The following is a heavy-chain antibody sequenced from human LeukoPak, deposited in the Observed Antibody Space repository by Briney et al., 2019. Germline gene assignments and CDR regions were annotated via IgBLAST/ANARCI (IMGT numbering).Heavy chain of an antibody. CDR3: AREGWFGEPQGFDP. Sequence: SQTLSLTCTVSGGSISSGDYYWSWIRQPPGKGLEWIGYIYYSGSTYYNPSLKSRVTISVDTSKNQFSLKLSSVTAADTAVYYCAREGWFGEPQGFDPWGQGTLVTVS. CDR2: IYYSGST. J-gene: IGHJ5*02. D-gene: IGHD3-10*01. V-gene: IGHV4-30-4*01. CDR1: GGSISSGDYY.